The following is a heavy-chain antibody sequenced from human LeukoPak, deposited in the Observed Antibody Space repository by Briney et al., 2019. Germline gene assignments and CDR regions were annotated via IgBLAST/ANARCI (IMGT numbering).Heavy chain of an antibody. D-gene: IGHD2-8*01. Sequence: TGGSLRLSCTASGFIFSSYEMNWVRQAPGKGLEWVSYISGDGSTRSYADSVRGRFTISRDNAQNSLYLQMNSLRAEDTAVYYCATLGVLLLYATFDYWGQGTLVTVSS. V-gene: IGHV3-48*03. J-gene: IGHJ4*02. CDR2: ISGDGSTR. CDR3: ATLGVLLLYATFDY. CDR1: GFIFSSYE.